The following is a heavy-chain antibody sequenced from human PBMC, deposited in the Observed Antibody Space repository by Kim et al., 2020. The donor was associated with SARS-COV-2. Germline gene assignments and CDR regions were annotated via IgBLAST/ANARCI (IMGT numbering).Heavy chain of an antibody. CDR1: GFTVSSNY. V-gene: IGHV3-66*01. CDR3: AREGHCSSTSCYCDY. J-gene: IGHJ4*02. D-gene: IGHD2-2*01. CDR2: IYSGGST. Sequence: GGSLRLSCAASGFTVSSNYMSWVRQAPGKGLEWVSVIYSGGSTYYADSVKGRFTISRDNSKNTLYLQMNSLRAEDTAVYYCAREGHCSSTSCYCDYWGQGTLVTVSS.